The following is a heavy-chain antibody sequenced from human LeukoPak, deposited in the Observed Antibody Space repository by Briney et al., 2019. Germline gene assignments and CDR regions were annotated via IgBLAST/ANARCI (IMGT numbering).Heavy chain of an antibody. V-gene: IGHV3-48*03. CDR2: ISSSGSTI. CDR3: ARARIRYFDWLLDY. Sequence: GGSLRLSCAASGFTFSSYEMNRLRQAPGKGLEWVSYISSSGSTIYYADSVKGRFTISRDNAKNSLYLQMNSLRAEDTAVYYRARARIRYFDWLLDYWGQGTLVTVSS. CDR1: GFTFSSYE. J-gene: IGHJ4*02. D-gene: IGHD3-9*01.